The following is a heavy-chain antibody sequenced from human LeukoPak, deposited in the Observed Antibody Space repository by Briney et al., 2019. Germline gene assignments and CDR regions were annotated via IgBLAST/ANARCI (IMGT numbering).Heavy chain of an antibody. V-gene: IGHV3-23*01. Sequence: GGSLRLSCAASGFTFSSYWMSWVRQAPGKGLEWVSAISGSGGSTYYADSVKGRFTISRDNSKNTLYLQMNSLRAEDTAVYYCAKDLGDSSGLDYWGQGTLVTVSS. CDR1: GFTFSSYW. CDR3: AKDLGDSSGLDY. J-gene: IGHJ4*02. CDR2: ISGSGGST. D-gene: IGHD6-19*01.